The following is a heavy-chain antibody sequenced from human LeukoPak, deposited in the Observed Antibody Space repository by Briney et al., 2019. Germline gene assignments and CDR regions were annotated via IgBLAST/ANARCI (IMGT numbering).Heavy chain of an antibody. J-gene: IGHJ4*02. CDR1: GFTFSSYA. Sequence: GGSLRLSCAASGFTFSSYAMSWVRQAPGKGLEWVSAISGSGGSTYYADSVKGRFTISRDNSKNTLYLQMNSLRAEDTAVYYCARTSYGYLAPLDYWGQGTLVTVSS. CDR2: ISGSGGST. D-gene: IGHD5-18*01. V-gene: IGHV3-23*01. CDR3: ARTSYGYLAPLDY.